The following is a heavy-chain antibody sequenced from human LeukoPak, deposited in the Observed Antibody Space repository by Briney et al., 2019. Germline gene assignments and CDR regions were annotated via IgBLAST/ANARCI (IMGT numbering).Heavy chain of an antibody. CDR1: GGSISSYY. CDR3: AGQRGPYYFDY. V-gene: IGHV4-59*01. Sequence: SETLSLTCTVSGGSISSYYWSWIRQPPGKGLEWIGYIYYSGSTNYNPSLKSRVTISVDTSKNQFSLKLSSVTAAGTAVYYCAGQRGPYYFDYWGQGTLVTVSS. J-gene: IGHJ4*02. CDR2: IYYSGST. D-gene: IGHD3-10*01.